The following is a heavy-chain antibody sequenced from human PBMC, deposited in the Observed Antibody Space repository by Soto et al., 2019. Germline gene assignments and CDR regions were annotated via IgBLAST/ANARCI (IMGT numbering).Heavy chain of an antibody. Sequence: GXSVQDSFKDSGYTFPSYGISWGRQAPGQGLEWMGWISAYNGNTNYAQKLQGRVIMTTDTSTSTAYMELRSLRSDDPAVYYCERVRVTTDPPHWFDPWGQGTPVTVYS. D-gene: IGHD3-22*01. CDR2: ISAYNGNT. CDR1: GYTFPSYG. J-gene: IGHJ5*02. V-gene: IGHV1-18*01. CDR3: ERVRVTTDPPHWFDP.